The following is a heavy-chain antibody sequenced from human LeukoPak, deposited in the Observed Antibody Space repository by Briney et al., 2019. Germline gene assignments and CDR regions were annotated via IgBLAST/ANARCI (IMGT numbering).Heavy chain of an antibody. D-gene: IGHD6-19*01. CDR1: GFTFSSYE. CDR2: ISSSGSTI. Sequence: GGSLRLSCAASGFTFSSYEMNWVRQAPGKGLEWVSYISSSGSTIYYADSVKGRFTISRDNAKDSLYLRMNSLRAEDTAVYYCARGLAVAGDGSWFDPWGQGTLVTVSS. CDR3: ARGLAVAGDGSWFDP. J-gene: IGHJ5*02. V-gene: IGHV3-48*03.